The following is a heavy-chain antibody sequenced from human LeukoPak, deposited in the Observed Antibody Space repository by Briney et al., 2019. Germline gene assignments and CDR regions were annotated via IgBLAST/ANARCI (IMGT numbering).Heavy chain of an antibody. CDR2: IYHSGST. V-gene: IGHV4-38-2*01. Sequence: PSETLSLTCAVSGYSISSGYYWGWIRQPPGKGLEWIGSIYHSGSTYYNPSPKSRVTISVDTSKNQFSLKLSSVTAADTAVYYCARHPYDYVWGKYYFDYWGQGTLVTVSS. J-gene: IGHJ4*02. D-gene: IGHD3-16*01. CDR1: GYSISSGYY. CDR3: ARHPYDYVWGKYYFDY.